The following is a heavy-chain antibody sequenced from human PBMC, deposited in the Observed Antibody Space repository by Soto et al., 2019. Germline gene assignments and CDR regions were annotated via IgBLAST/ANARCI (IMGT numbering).Heavy chain of an antibody. J-gene: IGHJ4*02. CDR3: ARDGSNKSSDYFDY. D-gene: IGHD5-12*01. CDR1: GFTLSSYA. CDR2: ISYDGSNK. Sequence: QVQLVESGGGVVQPGRSLRLSCAASGFTLSSYAMHWVRQAPGKGLEWVAVISYDGSNKYYADSVKGRFTISRDNSKNTLYLQMNSLRAEDTAVYYCARDGSNKSSDYFDYWGQGTLVTVSS. V-gene: IGHV3-30-3*01.